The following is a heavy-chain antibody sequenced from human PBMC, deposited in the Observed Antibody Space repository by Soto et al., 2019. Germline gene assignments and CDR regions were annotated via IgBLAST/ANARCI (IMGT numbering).Heavy chain of an antibody. CDR2: MRSKAYGATT. CDR3: SRDLLGGSGSYWRY. D-gene: IGHD3-10*01. J-gene: IGHJ4*02. V-gene: IGHV3-49*04. Sequence: EVQLVESGGGLVQPGRSLRLSCTGSGFTFGDFAVSWVRQAPGKGLEWVGFMRSKAYGATTEYAASVKGRFSISRDDSKRIAYLQINSLKIEDTGVYYCSRDLLGGSGSYWRYWGQGTLVTVSS. CDR1: GFTFGDFA.